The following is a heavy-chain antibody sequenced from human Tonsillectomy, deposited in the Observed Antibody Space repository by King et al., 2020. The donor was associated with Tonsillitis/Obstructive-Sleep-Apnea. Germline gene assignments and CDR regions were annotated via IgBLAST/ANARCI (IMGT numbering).Heavy chain of an antibody. CDR3: VKDFSITGEGAFDI. J-gene: IGHJ3*02. Sequence: VQLVESGGGLVQPGRSLRLSCAASGFTFDDYAMHWVRQAPGKGLEWVSGMKSNTATIAYADSVRGRFAISRDSARNSLYLQMNSLRPEDTALYHCVKDFSITGEGAFDIWGQGTMVTVSS. V-gene: IGHV3-9*01. D-gene: IGHD1-14*01. CDR2: MKSNTATI. CDR1: GFTFDDYA.